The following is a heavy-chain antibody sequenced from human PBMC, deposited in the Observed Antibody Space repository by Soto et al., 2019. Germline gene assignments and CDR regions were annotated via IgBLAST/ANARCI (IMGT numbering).Heavy chain of an antibody. Sequence: SETLSLTCTVSDGSISSYYWSWIRQPPGKGLEWIGYIYYSGSTNYNPSLKSRVTISVDTSKNQFSLKLSSVTAADTAVYYCARIMSTIFGVDYYYYMDVWGKGTTVTVSS. CDR1: DGSISSYY. V-gene: IGHV4-59*01. CDR3: ARIMSTIFGVDYYYYMDV. D-gene: IGHD3-3*01. J-gene: IGHJ6*03. CDR2: IYYSGST.